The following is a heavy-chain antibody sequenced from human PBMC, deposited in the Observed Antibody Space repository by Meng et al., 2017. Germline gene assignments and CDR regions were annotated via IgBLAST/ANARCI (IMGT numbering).Heavy chain of an antibody. CDR1: GDRVSSNSAA. Sequence: LKQYVPGLVTPSQTLPLTCALSGDRVSSNSAAWNWIRQSPSRGLEWLGRAYYRSKWYHDYAESVKSRISIDPDTSKNQFSLQLRSVTPEDSAVYYCARGSYSFDSWGQRTLVTVSS. D-gene: IGHD1-26*01. V-gene: IGHV6-1*01. CDR3: ARGSYSFDS. CDR2: AYYRSKWYH. J-gene: IGHJ4*02.